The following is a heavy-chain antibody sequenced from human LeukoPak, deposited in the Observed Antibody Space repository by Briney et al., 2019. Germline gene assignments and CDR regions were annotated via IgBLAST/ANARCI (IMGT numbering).Heavy chain of an antibody. CDR3: ARQPHFREDADS. J-gene: IGHJ4*02. Sequence: SYTLSVTCTLSGASILTNTYYWGWIRQPPAKGLEWIASDFYTGSTNSYPTPNSRVRLSIATYKTQYSLTLTPMTAAAAAVYYYARQPHFREDADSWGQGTTVTVSS. D-gene: IGHD3-3*02. CDR2: DFYTGST. CDR1: GASILTNTYY. V-gene: IGHV4-39*01.